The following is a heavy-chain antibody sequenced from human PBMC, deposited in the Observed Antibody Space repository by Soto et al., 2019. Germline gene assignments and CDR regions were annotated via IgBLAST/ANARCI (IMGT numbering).Heavy chain of an antibody. CDR1: GGTFSSYA. J-gene: IGHJ6*02. CDR3: ARGTRSGSYYYYGLAV. V-gene: IGHV1-69*06. D-gene: IGHD1-26*01. CDR2: IIPIFGTT. Sequence: ASVKVSCKASGGTFSSYAISWVRQAPGQGLEWMGGIIPIFGTTNYARRFQGRVTITADKSTSTAYMELRSLRSEDTAVYYCARGTRSGSYYYYGLAVWGQGTTVTVSS.